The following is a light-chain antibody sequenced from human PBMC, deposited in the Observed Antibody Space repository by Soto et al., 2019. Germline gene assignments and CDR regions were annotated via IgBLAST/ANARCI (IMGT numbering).Light chain of an antibody. CDR1: QSVSSY. Sequence: EIVLTQSPATLSLSPGERATLSCRASQSVSSYLAWYQQKPGQAPRLLIYDASNRATDIPARFSGSGSGTDFTLTISSLEPEDFAVYYCQQRCNWRFGQGTRLEIK. J-gene: IGKJ5*01. CDR2: DAS. CDR3: QQRCNWR. V-gene: IGKV3-11*01.